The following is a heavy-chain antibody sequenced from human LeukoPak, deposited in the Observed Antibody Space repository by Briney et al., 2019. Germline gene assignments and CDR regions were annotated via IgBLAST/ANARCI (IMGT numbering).Heavy chain of an antibody. D-gene: IGHD6-13*01. J-gene: IGHJ5*02. CDR2: MNPNSGGT. CDR1: GYTFTSYD. Sequence: ASVKVSCKASGYTFTSYDINWVRQATGQGLEWMGWMNPNSGGTNYAQKFQGRVTMTRDTSISTAYMELSRLRSDDTAVYYCARIWQQPTRPHFDPWGQGTLVTVSS. V-gene: IGHV1-2*02. CDR3: ARIWQQPTRPHFDP.